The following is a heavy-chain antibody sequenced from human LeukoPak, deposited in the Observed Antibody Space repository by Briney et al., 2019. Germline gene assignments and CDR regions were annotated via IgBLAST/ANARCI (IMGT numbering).Heavy chain of an antibody. CDR3: ARSDGYGLVGI. V-gene: IGHV4-4*02. J-gene: IGHJ3*02. Sequence: SETLSLTCAVSSDSISSTYWWTWVRQPPGKGLEWIGEIYHSGSTNYNPSLKSRLTISVDKSKNQFSLKVTSVTAADTAVYYCARSDGYGLVGIWGQGTMVTVSS. CDR1: SDSISSTYW. CDR2: IYHSGST. D-gene: IGHD3-10*01.